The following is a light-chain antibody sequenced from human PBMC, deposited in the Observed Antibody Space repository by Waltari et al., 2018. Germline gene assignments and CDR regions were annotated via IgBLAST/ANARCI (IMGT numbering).Light chain of an antibody. V-gene: IGKV1-33*01. CDR3: QQFDAFPYT. Sequence: DILLTQSPTSLSASMGDRVTITCQASQHISNYLNWYQRKPGKAPKLLIYDASDLEPGVPLRFSGTVYGASFTLTISSLQPEDVATYYCQQFDAFPYTFGQGTNLQIK. CDR2: DAS. J-gene: IGKJ2*01. CDR1: QHISNY.